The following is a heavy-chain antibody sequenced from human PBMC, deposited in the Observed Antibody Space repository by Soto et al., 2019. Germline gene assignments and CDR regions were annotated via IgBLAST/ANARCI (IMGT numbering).Heavy chain of an antibody. J-gene: IGHJ6*02. CDR2: IDWNDGSR. D-gene: IGHD3-10*01. V-gene: IGHV3-9*01. CDR3: VKGRGSYEVLYGMDV. Sequence: EVLLVESGGALVQPGRSLRLSCAASGFIFEDYAMHWVRQAPGKGLEWVCGIDWNDGSRACAGSLKGRFSIYRDNTDNTLYLRMNSLRTEDTAMYYCVKGRGSYEVLYGMDVWGRGTAVIVSS. CDR1: GFIFEDYA.